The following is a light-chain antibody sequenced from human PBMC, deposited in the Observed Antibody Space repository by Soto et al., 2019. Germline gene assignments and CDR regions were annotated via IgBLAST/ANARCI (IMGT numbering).Light chain of an antibody. CDR3: AAWDDNLNGL. CDR1: SSNIGTNT. V-gene: IGLV1-44*01. J-gene: IGLJ2*01. Sequence: SVLTQPPSASGTPGQRVTISCSGSSSNIGTNTVNWFQQLPGTAPKLLIYSNNKRPSGVPDRFSGSKSGTSASLAISGLQSEDEADYYCAAWDDNLNGLFGGGTKLTVL. CDR2: SNN.